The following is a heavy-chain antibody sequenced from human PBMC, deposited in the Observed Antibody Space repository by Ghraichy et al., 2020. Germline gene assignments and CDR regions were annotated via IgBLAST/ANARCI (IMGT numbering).Heavy chain of an antibody. D-gene: IGHD3-22*01. J-gene: IGHJ3*02. CDR1: GFAFDSYG. Sequence: GGSLRLSCAASGFAFDSYGMNWVRQAPGKGLEWLSVIWYDGSKIYYADSVKGRFTISRDNSQNTLYLQMSSLRADDTAVYYCARQYYYDSSDYYDPFDIWGQGTMVTVSS. CDR3: ARQYYYDSSDYYDPFDI. V-gene: IGHV3-33*01. CDR2: IWYDGSKI.